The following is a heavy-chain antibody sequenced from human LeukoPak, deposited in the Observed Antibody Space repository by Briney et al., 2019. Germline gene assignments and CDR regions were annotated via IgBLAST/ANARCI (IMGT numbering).Heavy chain of an antibody. J-gene: IGHJ3*02. CDR2: INHSGST. Sequence: SETLSLTCAVYGGSFSGYYWSWLRQPPGRGREWIGEINHSGSTNYNPSLKSRVTISVDTSKNQFSLKLSSVTAADTAVYHCARAPYSSSWSEGFDIWGQGTMVTVSS. V-gene: IGHV4-34*01. D-gene: IGHD6-13*01. CDR1: GGSFSGYY. CDR3: ARAPYSSSWSEGFDI.